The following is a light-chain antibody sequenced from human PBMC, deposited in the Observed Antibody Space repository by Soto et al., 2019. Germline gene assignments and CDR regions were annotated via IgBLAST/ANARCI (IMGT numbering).Light chain of an antibody. CDR1: QSLLHSDGIAY. CDR3: MHGTKWPWT. CDR2: KVS. V-gene: IGKV2-30*02. J-gene: IGKJ1*01. Sequence: DVVMAQSPLSRPVPLGQPASISCSSNQSLLHSDGIAYXXCFQQRXGRAPSRLXYKVSNRHSGVPDRFSGSESGTDFSLKINRVAAEDVGVYNCMHGTKWPWTFGQGTKVDIK.